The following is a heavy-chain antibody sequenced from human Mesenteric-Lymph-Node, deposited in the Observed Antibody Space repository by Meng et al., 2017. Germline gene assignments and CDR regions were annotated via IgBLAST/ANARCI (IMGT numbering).Heavy chain of an antibody. CDR3: AMFYHGAVTFFYYDH. Sequence: GESLKISCAGSGFVFSDFAMNCLRQAPGKGLEWVASISSTSSYIYYADSVKGRSTISRDNAENAVYLQMNSLRGEDTAVYYCAMFYHGAVTFFYYDHWGQGTLVTVSS. D-gene: IGHD3-10*01. CDR2: ISSTSSYI. J-gene: IGHJ4*02. V-gene: IGHV3-21*01. CDR1: GFVFSDFA.